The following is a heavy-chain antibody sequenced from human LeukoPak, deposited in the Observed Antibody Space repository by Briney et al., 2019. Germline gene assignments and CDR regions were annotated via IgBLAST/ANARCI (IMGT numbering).Heavy chain of an antibody. D-gene: IGHD3-10*01. CDR1: GGSSSGYY. J-gene: IGHJ4*02. V-gene: IGHV4-34*01. CDR3: ARLWGNF. Sequence: SETLSLTCAVYGGSSSGYYWSWIRQPPGKGLEWIGEINHSGSTNYNPSLKSRVTISVDTSKNQFSLKLSSVTAADTAVYYCARLWGNFWGQGTLVTVSS. CDR2: INHSGST.